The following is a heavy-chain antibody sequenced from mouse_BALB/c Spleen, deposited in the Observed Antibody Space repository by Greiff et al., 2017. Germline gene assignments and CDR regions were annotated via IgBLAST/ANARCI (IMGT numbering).Heavy chain of an antibody. CDR3: AAYYGNFDY. J-gene: IGHJ2*01. V-gene: IGHV1S81*02. CDR1: GYTFTSYW. Sequence: VQLQQPGADLVKPGASVKLSCKASGYTFTSYWMHWVKQRPGQGLEWIGEINPSNGRTNYNEKFKSKATLTVDKSSSTAYMQLSSLTSEDSAVYYCAAYYGNFDYWGQGTTLTVSS. CDR2: INPSNGRT. D-gene: IGHD2-10*01.